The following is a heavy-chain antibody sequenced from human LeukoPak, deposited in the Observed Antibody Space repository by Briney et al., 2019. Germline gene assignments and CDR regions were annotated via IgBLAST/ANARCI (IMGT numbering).Heavy chain of an antibody. CDR3: AKGRGLSYDYGVDS. CDR1: GGSISSYY. CDR2: ISWNSGSI. V-gene: IGHV3-9*03. J-gene: IGHJ4*02. Sequence: LSLTCTVSGGSISSYYWSWIRQPPGKGLEWVSGISWNSGSIGYADSVKGRFTISRDNAKNSLYLQINSLRAEDMALYYCAKGRGLSYDYGVDSWGQGTLVTVSS. D-gene: IGHD4-17*01.